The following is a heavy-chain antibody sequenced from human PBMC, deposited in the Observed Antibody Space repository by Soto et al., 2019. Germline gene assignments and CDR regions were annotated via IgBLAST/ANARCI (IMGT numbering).Heavy chain of an antibody. Sequence: VQQVQSGAEVKKPGASVKVSCKASGYTFSDHDINWVRQASGQGPEWLGWTNPNSGDTGYAQNFQGRVTMTRDTSKRTAYMEPSSLRSEDTAVYYCARVGGNWNDAYFDYWGQGTLVTVSS. J-gene: IGHJ4*02. D-gene: IGHD1-1*01. CDR1: GYTFSDHD. V-gene: IGHV1-8*01. CDR2: TNPNSGDT. CDR3: ARVGGNWNDAYFDY.